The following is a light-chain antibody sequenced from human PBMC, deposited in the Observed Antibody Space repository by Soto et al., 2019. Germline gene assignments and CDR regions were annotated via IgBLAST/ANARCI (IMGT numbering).Light chain of an antibody. V-gene: IGLV4-69*01. J-gene: IGLJ2*01. Sequence: QLVLTQSPSASASLGASVKLTCTLSSGHSSYAIAWHQQQPEKGPRYLMKLNSDGSHSKGDGIPDRFSGSSSEAERYLTISSLQSEDEADCHCQTWGTGIQVFGGGTKVTVL. CDR1: SGHSSYA. CDR3: QTWGTGIQV. CDR2: LNSDGSH.